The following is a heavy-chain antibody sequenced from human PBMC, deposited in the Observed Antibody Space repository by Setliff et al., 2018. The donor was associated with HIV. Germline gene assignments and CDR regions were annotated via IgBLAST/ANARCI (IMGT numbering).Heavy chain of an antibody. CDR3: AREGLWFGDRGYYMDV. CDR2: ISAYNGDT. D-gene: IGHD3-10*01. Sequence: ASVKVSCKASGYTFSSYGISWVRQAPGQGLEWVGWISAYNGDTKYAQKLQGRVTMTTDTSTSTAYMELRSLISDDTAVYYCAREGLWFGDRGYYMDVWGTGTAVTVSS. J-gene: IGHJ6*03. CDR1: GYTFSSYG. V-gene: IGHV1-18*01.